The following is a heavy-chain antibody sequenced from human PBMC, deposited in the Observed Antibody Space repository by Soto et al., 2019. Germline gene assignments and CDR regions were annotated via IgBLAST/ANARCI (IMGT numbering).Heavy chain of an antibody. V-gene: IGHV1-18*01. CDR1: GYTFTSYG. J-gene: IGHJ6*02. CDR3: ARGSSSWYRGYYYYGMDV. CDR2: ISAYNGNT. D-gene: IGHD6-13*01. Sequence: SVKVSCKASGYTFTSYGISWVRQAPGQGLEWIGWISAYNGNTNYAQKLQGRVTMTTDTSTSTAYMELRSLRSDDTAVYYCARGSSSWYRGYYYYGMDVWGQGTTVTVSS.